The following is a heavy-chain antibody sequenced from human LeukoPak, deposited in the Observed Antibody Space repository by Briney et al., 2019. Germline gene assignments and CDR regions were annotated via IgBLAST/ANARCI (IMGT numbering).Heavy chain of an antibody. CDR1: GGSTSVYY. J-gene: IGHJ4*02. D-gene: IGHD5-24*01. CDR2: IYYSGST. V-gene: IGHV4-59*01. CDR3: ARVRDGFDY. Sequence: SETLSLTCTVSGGSTSVYYWSWIRQPPGKGLEWIGYIYYSGSTNYNPSLKSRVTISVDTSKNQFSLKLSSVTAADTAVYYCARVRDGFDYWGQGTLVTVSS.